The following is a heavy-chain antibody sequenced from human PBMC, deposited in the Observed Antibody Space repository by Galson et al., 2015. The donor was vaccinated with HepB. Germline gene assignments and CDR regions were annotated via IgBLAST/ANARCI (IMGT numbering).Heavy chain of an antibody. J-gene: IGHJ4*02. Sequence: SVKVSCKASGGTFSSYSISWVRQAPGQGLEWMGRIIPILGIANYAQKFQGRVTITADKSTSTAYMELSSLRSEDTAVYYCARDQGVPSFDYWVQGTLVTVSS. V-gene: IGHV1-69*04. CDR1: GGTFSSYS. CDR3: ARDQGVPSFDY. CDR2: IIPILGIA. D-gene: IGHD3-16*01.